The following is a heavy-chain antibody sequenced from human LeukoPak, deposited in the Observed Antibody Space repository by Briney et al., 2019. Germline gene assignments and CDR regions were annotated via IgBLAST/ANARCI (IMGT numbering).Heavy chain of an antibody. CDR1: GGSISSYY. J-gene: IGHJ4*02. D-gene: IGHD5-18*01. CDR2: IYYSGST. Sequence: SETLSLTCTVSGGSISSYYWSWIRQPPGKGLEWIGYIYYSGSTNYNPSLKSRVTISVDTSKNQFSLKLSSVTAADTAVYYCARAVTGVEVDTAMDPFDYWGQGTLVTVSS. CDR3: ARAVTGVEVDTAMDPFDY. V-gene: IGHV4-59*12.